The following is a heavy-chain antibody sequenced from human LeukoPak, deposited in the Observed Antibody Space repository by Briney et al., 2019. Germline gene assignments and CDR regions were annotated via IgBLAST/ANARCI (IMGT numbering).Heavy chain of an antibody. Sequence: GESLKISCQGSGYSFTSHWITWVRQMPGKGLEWMGRIAPSDSYTNYSPSFQGHVTISADKSISTAYLQWSSLHASDTAIYFCARHRDWSNGNCHPDSWGQGTLVTVSS. D-gene: IGHD2-15*01. CDR2: IAPSDSYT. V-gene: IGHV5-10-1*01. CDR1: GYSFTSHW. J-gene: IGHJ4*02. CDR3: ARHRDWSNGNCHPDS.